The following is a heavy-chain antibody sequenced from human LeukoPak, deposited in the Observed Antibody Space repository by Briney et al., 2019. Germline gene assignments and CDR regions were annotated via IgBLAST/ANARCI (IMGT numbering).Heavy chain of an antibody. V-gene: IGHV4-39*01. D-gene: IGHD2-2*01. Sequence: SETLSLTCTVSGASLSVSGRNWGWVRQPPGKGLEWIASIYYSGSTYYSPSLESRVTMSVDTSKNQFSLKLTSVTVADTALYYCARAPTSSTSSSSPFDIWGQGTMVTVSS. CDR3: ARAPTSSTSSSSPFDI. CDR1: GASLSVSGRN. J-gene: IGHJ3*02. CDR2: IYYSGST.